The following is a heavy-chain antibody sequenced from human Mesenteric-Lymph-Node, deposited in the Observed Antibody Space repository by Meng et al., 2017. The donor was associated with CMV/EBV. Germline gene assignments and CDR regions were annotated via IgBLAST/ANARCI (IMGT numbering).Heavy chain of an antibody. D-gene: IGHD2-2*01. J-gene: IGHJ6*02. Sequence: GGSLRLSCAASGFTLSNYYMSWIRQAPGKGLEWVSYIDISGSIMYYADSVRGRFTISRDNAKNSLYLQMNSLRAEDTAVYYCARASGVPAAIYYYGMDVWGQGTTVTVSS. V-gene: IGHV3-11*04. CDR2: IDISGSIM. CDR1: GFTLSNYY. CDR3: ARASGVPAAIYYYGMDV.